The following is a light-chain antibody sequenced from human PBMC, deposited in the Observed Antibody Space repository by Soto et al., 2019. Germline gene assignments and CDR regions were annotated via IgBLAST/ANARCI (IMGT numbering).Light chain of an antibody. CDR1: QSISSN. V-gene: IGKV3-15*01. Sequence: ETVITQSPATLSVSPGERATLSCRASQSISSNLAWYQQKPGQAPRLLMFRTSTRANGIPARFSGSGSGTELNITISSLQSEDFAVYYCQQYNNWPSATFGGGTKVDIK. J-gene: IGKJ4*01. CDR3: QQYNNWPSAT. CDR2: RTS.